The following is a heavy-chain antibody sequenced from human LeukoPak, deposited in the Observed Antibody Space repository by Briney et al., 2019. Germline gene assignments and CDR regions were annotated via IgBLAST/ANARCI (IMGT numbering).Heavy chain of an antibody. CDR1: GYTFSNFG. CDR2: ISGNNDNP. V-gene: IGHV1-18*01. CDR3: ARDGTSTDDY. D-gene: IGHD2-2*01. Sequence: ASVKVSCKASGYTFSNFGINWVRQAPGQGLEWIAWISGNNDNPNYGQKFQGRFTVTTGSSTNTAYMELRNLRSDDTDVYYCARDGTSTDDYWGQGTLVTVFS. J-gene: IGHJ4*02.